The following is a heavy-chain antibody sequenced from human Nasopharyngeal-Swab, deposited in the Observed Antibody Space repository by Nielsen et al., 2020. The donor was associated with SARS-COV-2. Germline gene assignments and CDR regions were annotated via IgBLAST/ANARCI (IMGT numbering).Heavy chain of an antibody. CDR2: FDPEDGET. CDR3: ARDDFCSGGSCPYYYYGMDV. V-gene: IGHV1-24*01. CDR1: GYTLTELS. Sequence: ASVKVSCKVSGYTLTELSMHWVRQAPGKGLEWMGGFDPEDGETIYAQKFQGRVTMTEDTSTDTAYMELSSLRSEDTAVYYCARDDFCSGGSCPYYYYGMDVWGQGTTVTVSS. D-gene: IGHD2-15*01. J-gene: IGHJ6*02.